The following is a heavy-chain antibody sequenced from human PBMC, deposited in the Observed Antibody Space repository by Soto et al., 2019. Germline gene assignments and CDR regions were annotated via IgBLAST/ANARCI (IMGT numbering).Heavy chain of an antibody. Sequence: PGGSLRLSCAASGFTFSRYSMNWVRQAPGKGLEWVSSISSSSSYKYYADSMKGRFSISRDNAENSLYLQMNNLRAEDTAAYYCARDLGHCSGDSCKNYYYYGMDVWGQGTTVTVSS. CDR3: ARDLGHCSGDSCKNYYYYGMDV. CDR1: GFTFSRYS. J-gene: IGHJ6*02. CDR2: ISSSSSYK. D-gene: IGHD2-15*01. V-gene: IGHV3-21*06.